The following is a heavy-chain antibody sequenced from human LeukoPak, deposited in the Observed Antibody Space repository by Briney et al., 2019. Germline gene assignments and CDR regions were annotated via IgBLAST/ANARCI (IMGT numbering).Heavy chain of an antibody. D-gene: IGHD3-22*01. CDR3: ARADYYDSSGYGGDYFDY. J-gene: IGHJ4*02. V-gene: IGHV4-59*08. Sequence: SETLSLTCTVSGGSLSSYYWTWIRQPPGKGLEWIGYIYSSGNTNYNPSLKSRVTISVDMSKNQFSLKLSSVTAADTAVYYCARADYYDSSGYGGDYFDYWGQGTLVTVSS. CDR1: GGSLSSYY. CDR2: IYSSGNT.